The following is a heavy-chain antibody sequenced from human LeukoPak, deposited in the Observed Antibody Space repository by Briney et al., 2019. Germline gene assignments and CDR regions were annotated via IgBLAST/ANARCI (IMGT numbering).Heavy chain of an antibody. Sequence: SETLSLTCTVSGGSISSSSYYWGWIRQPPGKGLEWIGSIYYSGSTYYNPSLKSRVTISVDTSKNQFSLKLSSVTAADTAVYYCASINCSSTSCYIDYWGQGTLVTVSS. J-gene: IGHJ4*02. D-gene: IGHD2-2*02. CDR2: IYYSGST. CDR1: GGSISSSSYY. V-gene: IGHV4-39*01. CDR3: ASINCSSTSCYIDY.